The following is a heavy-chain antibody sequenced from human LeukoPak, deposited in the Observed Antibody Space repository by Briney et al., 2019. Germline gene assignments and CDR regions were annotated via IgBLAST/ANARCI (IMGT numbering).Heavy chain of an antibody. Sequence: GGSLRLSCAASGFTFSSYWMSWVRQAPGKGLEWVANIKQDGSEKYYVDSVKGRFTISRDNSKNTLYLQMNSLRVEDTAVYYCARDRERAADLGYWGQGTLVTVSS. V-gene: IGHV3-7*01. CDR1: GFTFSSYW. D-gene: IGHD6-13*01. J-gene: IGHJ4*02. CDR2: IKQDGSEK. CDR3: ARDRERAADLGY.